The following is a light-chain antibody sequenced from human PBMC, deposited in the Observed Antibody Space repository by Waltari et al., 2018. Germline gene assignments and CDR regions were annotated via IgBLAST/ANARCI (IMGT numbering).Light chain of an antibody. CDR1: QSVGTW. J-gene: IGKJ2*01. CDR3: QQYSSFST. CDR2: MAS. V-gene: IGKV1-5*03. Sequence: DIQMTQSPSTLSASVGDRVTISCRASQSVGTWLAWYQQKPGKAPKLLIYMASSLDSGVPSRFSGSGSGTDFTLTISSVQPDDFATYSCQQYSSFSTFGQGTKV.